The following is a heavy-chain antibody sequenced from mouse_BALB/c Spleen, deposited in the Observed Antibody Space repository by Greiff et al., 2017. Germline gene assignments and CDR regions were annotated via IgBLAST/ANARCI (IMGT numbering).Heavy chain of an antibody. CDR3: ARDYYGNYAWFAY. V-gene: IGHV1-14*01. Sequence: VQLKQSGPELVKPGASVKMSCKASGYTFTSYVMHWVKQKPGQGLEWIGYINPYNDGTKYNEKFKGKATLTSDKSSSTAYMELSSLTSEDSAVYYCARDYYGNYAWFAYWGQGTLVTVSA. CDR2: INPYNDGT. CDR1: GYTFTSYV. D-gene: IGHD2-1*01. J-gene: IGHJ3*01.